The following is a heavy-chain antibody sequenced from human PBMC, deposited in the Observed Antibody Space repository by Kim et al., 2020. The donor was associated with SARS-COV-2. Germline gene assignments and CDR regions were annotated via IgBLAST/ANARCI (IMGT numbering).Heavy chain of an antibody. V-gene: IGHV4-39*01. Sequence: SETLSLTCTVSGDSISSSCYFWGWIRQPPGKGLEWIGNIYYSGSTYSNPSLKSRVTISVDTSKNPFSLKLSSVTAADTAVYYCARHLRRGSSQGNWFDPWGQGILVTVSS. D-gene: IGHD2-2*01. CDR1: GDSISSSCYF. J-gene: IGHJ5*02. CDR2: IYYSGST. CDR3: ARHLRRGSSQGNWFDP.